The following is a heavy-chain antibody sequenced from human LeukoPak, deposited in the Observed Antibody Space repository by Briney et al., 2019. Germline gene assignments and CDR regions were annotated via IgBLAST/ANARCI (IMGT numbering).Heavy chain of an antibody. Sequence: GESLKISCKGSGYSFTSYWIGWVRQMPGKGLEWMGIIYPGDSDTRYSPSFQGQVTISADKSISTAYLQWSSLKASDTAMYYCARREYDYGDYGLSMGVWGQGTTVTVSS. CDR1: GYSFTSYW. CDR2: IYPGDSDT. V-gene: IGHV5-51*01. J-gene: IGHJ6*02. CDR3: ARREYDYGDYGLSMGV. D-gene: IGHD4-17*01.